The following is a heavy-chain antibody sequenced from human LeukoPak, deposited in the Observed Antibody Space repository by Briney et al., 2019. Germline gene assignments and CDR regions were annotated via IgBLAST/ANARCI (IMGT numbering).Heavy chain of an antibody. D-gene: IGHD5-12*01. V-gene: IGHV3-20*04. CDR3: AREGGYDWLDY. CDR2: INWTGGST. Sequence: GVSLRFSCAASGFTFDDYGMSWDRQAPGKGLEWGTGINWTGGSTVYADSVKGRFTISRDNAKNSLYLQMNSLRAEDTAFYYCAREGGYDWLDYWGRGTLVTVSS. J-gene: IGHJ4*02. CDR1: GFTFDDYG.